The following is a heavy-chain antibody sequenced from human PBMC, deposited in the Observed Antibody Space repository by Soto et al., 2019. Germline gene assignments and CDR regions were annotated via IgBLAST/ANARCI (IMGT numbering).Heavy chain of an antibody. V-gene: IGHV4-39*07. CDR1: CGSISSSGYY. Sequence: SETLSLTCTVSCGSISSSGYYWGWIRQPPGKGLEWIGSIYYTGSTYYNPSLKSRVTISVDTSKNQFSLKLSSVTAADTAVYYCARFGEWLRPGPPEYYFDYWGQGTLVTVSS. D-gene: IGHD5-12*01. CDR3: ARFGEWLRPGPPEYYFDY. J-gene: IGHJ4*02. CDR2: IYYTGST.